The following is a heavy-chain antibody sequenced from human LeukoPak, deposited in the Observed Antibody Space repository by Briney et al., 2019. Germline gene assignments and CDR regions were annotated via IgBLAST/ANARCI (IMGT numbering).Heavy chain of an antibody. D-gene: IGHD2-8*01. J-gene: IGHJ4*02. CDR3: AKELYGNPSGY. CDR1: GFTLRSSA. CDR2: ISGDGGTI. Sequence: GGSLRLSCAASGFTLRSSAMSWVRQAPGKGLEWVSAISGDGGTISYAASVRGRFTISRDNAKNTLLLQMSSLRAGDTALYYCAKELYGNPSGYWGQGTRVTVSS. V-gene: IGHV3-23*01.